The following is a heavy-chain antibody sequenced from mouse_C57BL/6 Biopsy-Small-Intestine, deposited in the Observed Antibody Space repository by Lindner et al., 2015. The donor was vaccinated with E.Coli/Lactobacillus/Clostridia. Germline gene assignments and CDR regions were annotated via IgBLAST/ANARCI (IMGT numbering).Heavy chain of an antibody. CDR2: INPNHDIS. V-gene: IGHV1-22*01. Sequence: VQLQESGPELVKPGASVKMSCKASGYTITDYNMHWVKQSHGKSLEWIGYINPNHDISSYNQRFKGRATLTVNRSSNTAYMELRSLTLEDSAVYYCAKEVFSYYGSTFWGQGSTLTVSS. J-gene: IGHJ2*01. D-gene: IGHD1-1*01. CDR3: AKEVFSYYGSTF. CDR1: GYTITDYN.